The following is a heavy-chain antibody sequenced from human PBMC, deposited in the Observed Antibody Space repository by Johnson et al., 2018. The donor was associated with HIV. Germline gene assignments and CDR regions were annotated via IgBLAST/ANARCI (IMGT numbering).Heavy chain of an antibody. J-gene: IGHJ3*02. CDR2: IRYDGNSK. CDR1: GFTFNSYG. CDR3: AKESKWESRTPHAFDI. V-gene: IGHV3-30*02. D-gene: IGHD1-26*01. Sequence: QVQLVESGGGLVKPGGSLRLSCAASGFTFNSYGMDWVRQAPGKGLEWVAFIRYDGNSKYYTDSVKVRFTVSRDNSQNTLYLQMKSLRPEDTAVYYCAKESKWESRTPHAFDIWGQGTMVTVSS.